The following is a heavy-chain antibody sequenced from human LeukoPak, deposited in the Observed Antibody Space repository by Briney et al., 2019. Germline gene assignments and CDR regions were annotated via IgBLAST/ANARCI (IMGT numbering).Heavy chain of an antibody. J-gene: IGHJ3*02. CDR2: IVPILGIA. Sequence: SVKVSCKASGGTFSSYTISWVRQAPGQGLEWMGRIVPILGIANYAQKFQGRVTITADKSTSTAYMELSSLRSEDTAVYYCAREIGDCGGDCYLGAFDIWGQGTMVTVSS. CDR3: AREIGDCGGDCYLGAFDI. V-gene: IGHV1-69*04. D-gene: IGHD2-21*01. CDR1: GGTFSSYT.